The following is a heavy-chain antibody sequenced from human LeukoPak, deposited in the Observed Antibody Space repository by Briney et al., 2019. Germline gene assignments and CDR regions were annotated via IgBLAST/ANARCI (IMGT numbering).Heavy chain of an antibody. D-gene: IGHD3-22*01. CDR3: AKASAMIVVVSKRFDY. Sequence: GGSLGLSCAASGFTFSSYAMSWVRQAPGKGLEWVSAISGSGGSTYYADSVKGRFTISRDNSKNTLYLQMDSLRAEDTAVYYCAKASAMIVVVSKRFDYWGQGTLVTVSS. J-gene: IGHJ4*02. CDR1: GFTFSSYA. V-gene: IGHV3-23*01. CDR2: ISGSGGST.